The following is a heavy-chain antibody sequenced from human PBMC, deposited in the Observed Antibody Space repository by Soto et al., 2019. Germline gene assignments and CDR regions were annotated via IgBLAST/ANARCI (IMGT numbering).Heavy chain of an antibody. J-gene: IGHJ2*01. Sequence: GGSLRLSCAASGFTVSSNYMSWVRQAPGKGLEWVSVINSSSSTNYADSVKGRFTISRDNAKNSLYLQMNSLRAEDTAVYYCARIIAAAGGRRYFDLWGRGTLVTVSS. D-gene: IGHD6-13*01. CDR2: INSSSST. CDR3: ARIIAAAGGRRYFDL. CDR1: GFTVSSNY. V-gene: IGHV3-53*01.